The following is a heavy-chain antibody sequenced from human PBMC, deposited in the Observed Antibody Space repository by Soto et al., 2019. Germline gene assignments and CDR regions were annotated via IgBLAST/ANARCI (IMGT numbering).Heavy chain of an antibody. CDR1: GYTFTSYD. Sequence: GASVKVSCKASGYTFTSYDINWVRQATGQGLEWMGWMNPNSGNTGYAQKFQGRVTMTRNTSISTAYMELSSLRSEDTAVYYCARVSSSVYDFWSGYFLELDYWGQGTLVTVSS. CDR3: ARVSSSVYDFWSGYFLELDY. V-gene: IGHV1-8*01. J-gene: IGHJ4*02. D-gene: IGHD3-3*01. CDR2: MNPNSGNT.